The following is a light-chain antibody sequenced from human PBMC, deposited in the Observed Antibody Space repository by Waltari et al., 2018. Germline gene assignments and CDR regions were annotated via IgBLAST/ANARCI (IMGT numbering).Light chain of an antibody. V-gene: IGLV3-21*04. CDR2: YER. CDR3: QVWDRDRDHVV. CDR1: SMGRRR. J-gene: IGLJ2*01. Sequence: STLLTQPPAEPEAQGTAARTAGGGDSMGRRREQRYQQRPGQAPFLVIYYERDRPSGIPYRVSGSNSGNTATLTIGRVEAGDEADFYCQVWDRDRDHVVFGGGTKLTVL.